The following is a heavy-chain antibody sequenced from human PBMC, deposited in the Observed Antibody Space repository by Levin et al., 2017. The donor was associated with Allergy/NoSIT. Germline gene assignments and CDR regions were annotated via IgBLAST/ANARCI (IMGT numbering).Heavy chain of an antibody. Sequence: GGSLRLSCAASGFTFSNAWMSWVRQAPGKGLEWVGRIKSKTDGGTTDYAAPVKGRFTISRDDSKNTLYLQMNSLKTEDTAVYYCTTEYYYDSSGTFGYFDLWGRGTLVTVSS. CDR1: GFTFSNAW. V-gene: IGHV3-15*01. D-gene: IGHD3-22*01. CDR2: IKSKTDGGTT. J-gene: IGHJ2*01. CDR3: TTEYYYDSSGTFGYFDL.